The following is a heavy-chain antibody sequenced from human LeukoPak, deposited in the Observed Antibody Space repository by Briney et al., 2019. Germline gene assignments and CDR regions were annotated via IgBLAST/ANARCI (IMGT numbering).Heavy chain of an antibody. D-gene: IGHD3-10*01. J-gene: IGHJ3*02. CDR1: GGSISSYY. V-gene: IGHV4-59*01. CDR2: IYYSGST. Sequence: PSETLSLTCTVSGGSISSYYWSWIRQPPGKGLEWIGYIYYSGSTNYNPSLKSRVTISVDTSKNQFSLKLSSVTAADTAVYYCARELLWFGEEGYAFDIWGQGTMVTVSS. CDR3: ARELLWFGEEGYAFDI.